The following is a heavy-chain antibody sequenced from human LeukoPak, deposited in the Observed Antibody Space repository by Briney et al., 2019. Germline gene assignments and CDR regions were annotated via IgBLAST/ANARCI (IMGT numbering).Heavy chain of an antibody. CDR3: DRIFTRSCYSSYFDC. CDR2: DHQSGTT. J-gene: IGHJ4*02. CDR1: GFSISSCHY. Sequence: PSETVSLTCTVSGFSISSCHYWGLVRQPPGAGLEWSWSDHQSGTTYYKPSLKSRVTTFVDMSKTQFALRLRPVTAADVAVYYCDRIFTRSCYSSYFDCWGQGTLVTVST. V-gene: IGHV4-38-2*02. D-gene: IGHD3-10*01.